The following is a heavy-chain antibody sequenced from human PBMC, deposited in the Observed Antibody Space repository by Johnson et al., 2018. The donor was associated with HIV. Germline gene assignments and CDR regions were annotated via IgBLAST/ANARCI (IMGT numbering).Heavy chain of an antibody. D-gene: IGHD5-12*01. J-gene: IGHJ3*02. CDR3: AKGPSGGGYDADDAFDI. Sequence: EVQLVESGGGLVQPGRSLRLSCAASGFTFDDYAMHWVRQAPGKGLEWVSGISWNSGSIGYADSVKGRFTISRDNAKNSLYLQMNSLRAEDTALYYCAKGPSGGGYDADDAFDIWGQGTMVTVSS. CDR1: GFTFDDYA. CDR2: ISWNSGSI. V-gene: IGHV3-9*01.